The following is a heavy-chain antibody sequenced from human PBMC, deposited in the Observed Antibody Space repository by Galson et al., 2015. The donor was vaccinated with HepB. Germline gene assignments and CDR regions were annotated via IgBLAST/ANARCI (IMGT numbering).Heavy chain of an antibody. Sequence: SLRLSCAASGFIFRSYAMSWARQAPGRGLEWVSAVSGSGGTTWYADSVKGRFTISRDNSKNTLSLQMNSLRVEDTAVYYCAKEETKVGTPGVDHWGQGILVTVSS. V-gene: IGHV3-23*01. D-gene: IGHD4-23*01. CDR3: AKEETKVGTPGVDH. CDR2: VSGSGGTT. J-gene: IGHJ4*02. CDR1: GFIFRSYA.